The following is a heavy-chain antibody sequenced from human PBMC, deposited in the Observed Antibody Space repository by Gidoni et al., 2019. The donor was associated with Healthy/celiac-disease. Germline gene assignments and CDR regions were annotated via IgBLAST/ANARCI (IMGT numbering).Heavy chain of an antibody. CDR2: IIPIFGTA. J-gene: IGHJ4*02. Sequence: QVQLVQSGAEVKKPGSSVKVSCKASGGTFSSYAISWVRQAPGQGLEWMGGIIPIFGTANDEQKFQGRVTITADESTSTAYMELSSLRSEDTAVYYCARDMVRGARLFDYWGQGTLVTVSS. V-gene: IGHV1-69*01. CDR1: GGTFSSYA. D-gene: IGHD3-10*01. CDR3: ARDMVRGARLFDY.